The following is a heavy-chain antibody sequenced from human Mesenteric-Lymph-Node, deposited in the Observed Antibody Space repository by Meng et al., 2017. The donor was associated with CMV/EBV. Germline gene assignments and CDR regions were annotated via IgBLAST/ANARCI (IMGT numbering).Heavy chain of an antibody. V-gene: IGHV3-21*01. CDR3: ARVGIAAAGEPDDAFDI. J-gene: IGHJ3*02. D-gene: IGHD6-13*01. CDR1: GFTFSSYS. CDR2: ISSSSSYI. Sequence: GGSLRLSCAASGFTFSSYSMNWVRQAPGKGLEWVSSISSSSSYIYYADSVKGRFTISRDNAKNSLYLQMNSLRAEDTAVYCCARVGIAAAGEPDDAFDIWGQGTMVTVSS.